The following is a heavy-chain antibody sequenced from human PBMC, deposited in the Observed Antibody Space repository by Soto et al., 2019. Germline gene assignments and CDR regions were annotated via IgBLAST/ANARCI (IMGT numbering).Heavy chain of an antibody. J-gene: IGHJ6*02. CDR1: GFTFSSYG. CDR3: ARVGGAVYGMDV. Sequence: GGSLRLSCAASGFTFSSYGMHWVRQAPGKGLEWVAVISYDGSNKYYADSVKGRFTISRDNSKNTLYLQMNSLRAEDTAVYYCARVGGAVYGMDVWGQGTTVTISS. V-gene: IGHV3-30*03. D-gene: IGHD1-26*01. CDR2: ISYDGSNK.